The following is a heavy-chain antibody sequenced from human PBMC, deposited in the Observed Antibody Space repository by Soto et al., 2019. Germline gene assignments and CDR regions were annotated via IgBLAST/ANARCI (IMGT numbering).Heavy chain of an antibody. Sequence: GGSLRLSCAASGFTFSDYYMSWIRQAPGKGLEWVSYISSSGSTIYYADSVKGRFTISRDNAKNSLYLQMNSLRAEDTAVYYCARSSPEWLRFRFIDYWGQGTLVTVSS. CDR2: ISSSGSTI. V-gene: IGHV3-11*01. J-gene: IGHJ4*02. D-gene: IGHD5-12*01. CDR1: GFTFSDYY. CDR3: ARSSPEWLRFRFIDY.